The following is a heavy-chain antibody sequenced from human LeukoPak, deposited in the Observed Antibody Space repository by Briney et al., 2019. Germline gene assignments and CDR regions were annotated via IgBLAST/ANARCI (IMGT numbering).Heavy chain of an antibody. CDR2: ISRSSTTI. Sequence: GGSLRLSCAASGFTFSSYSMNWVRQAPGKGLEWVSYISRSSTTIYYADSVKGRFTISRDNAKNSLYLQMNSLRAEDTAVYYCAKANYSSSWYSHWGQGTMVTVSS. D-gene: IGHD6-13*01. V-gene: IGHV3-48*01. CDR3: AKANYSSSWYSH. CDR1: GFTFSSYS. J-gene: IGHJ4*02.